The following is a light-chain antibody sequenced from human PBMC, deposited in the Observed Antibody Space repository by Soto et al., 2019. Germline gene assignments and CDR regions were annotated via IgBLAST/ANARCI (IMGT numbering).Light chain of an antibody. CDR2: EGS. V-gene: IGLV2-23*01. Sequence: QAVVTQPASLSGSPGQSITISCTGTSSHVSWYQHHPGKAPKLMIYEGSERPSGVSNRFSGSRSGNTASLTISGLQAEDEAYYYCCSDVGAVIFGGGTKLTVL. CDR3: CSDVGAVI. CDR1: SSHV. J-gene: IGLJ2*01.